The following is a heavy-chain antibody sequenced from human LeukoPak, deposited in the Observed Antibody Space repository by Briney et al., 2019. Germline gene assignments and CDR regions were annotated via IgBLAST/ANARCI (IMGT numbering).Heavy chain of an antibody. CDR3: GSGPVGTTVP. Sequence: GGSLRLSCAASGFSFGSYTMGWTRQAPGQGLEWVSAISGSGSHANYAESVKGRFTISRDNSKNTLYLQMHSLIAADTAVYYCGSGPVGTTVPWGQGTLVTVSS. CDR1: GFSFGSYT. CDR2: ISGSGSHA. D-gene: IGHD1-1*01. V-gene: IGHV3-23*01. J-gene: IGHJ5*02.